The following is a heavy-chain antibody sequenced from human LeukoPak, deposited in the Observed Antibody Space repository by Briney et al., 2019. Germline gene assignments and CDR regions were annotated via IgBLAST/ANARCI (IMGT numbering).Heavy chain of an antibody. CDR1: GFTFSSYS. CDR2: IRSKAYGGTP. CDR3: TRVIVATKDY. Sequence: GGSLRLSCAASGFTFSSYSMNWVRQAPGKGLEWVGFIRSKAYGGTPEYAASVKGRFTISRDDSKSIAYLQMNSLKTEDTAVYYCTRVIVATKDYWGQGTLVTVSS. J-gene: IGHJ4*02. V-gene: IGHV3-49*04. D-gene: IGHD5-12*01.